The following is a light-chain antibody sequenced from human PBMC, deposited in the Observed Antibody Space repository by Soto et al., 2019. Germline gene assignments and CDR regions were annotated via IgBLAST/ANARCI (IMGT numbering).Light chain of an antibody. CDR1: QSVSSN. V-gene: IGKV3-15*01. J-gene: IGKJ3*01. CDR3: QQYNKWSLFT. Sequence: EVVMTQSPAPLSVSPGERATLSCRASQSVSSNLAWYQLRPGQPPRLVIYSASTRATGIPARFSGSGSRTEFTLTISSLQSEDFALYYGQQYNKWSLFTFGPGTRVDIK. CDR2: SAS.